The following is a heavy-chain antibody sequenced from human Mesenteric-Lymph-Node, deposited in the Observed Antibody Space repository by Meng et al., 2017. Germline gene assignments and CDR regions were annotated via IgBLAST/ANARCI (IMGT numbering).Heavy chain of an antibody. V-gene: IGHV4-59*01. CDR3: GRQSYYYYGMDV. CDR2: IYYNGST. CDR1: GDSISGYY. J-gene: IGHJ6*02. Sequence: GSLRLSCTVSGDSISGYYWSWIRQPPGKGLEWIGYIYYNGSTNYNPSLKSRVTISVDTSKNQLSLNLSSVTAADTAVYYCGRQSYYYYGMDVWGQGTTVTVSS.